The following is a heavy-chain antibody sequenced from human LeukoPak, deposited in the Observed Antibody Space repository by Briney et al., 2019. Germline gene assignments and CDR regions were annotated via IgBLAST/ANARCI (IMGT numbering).Heavy chain of an antibody. J-gene: IGHJ4*02. Sequence: PGGSLRLSCAAFGFTVSSNYMSWVRQAPGKGLEWVSVIYSGGSTYYADSVEGRFTISRDNSKNTLYLQMNSLRAEDTAVYYCARNSGYDFWYFDYWGQGTLVTVSS. CDR1: GFTVSSNY. CDR2: IYSGGST. D-gene: IGHD5-12*01. V-gene: IGHV3-66*01. CDR3: ARNSGYDFWYFDY.